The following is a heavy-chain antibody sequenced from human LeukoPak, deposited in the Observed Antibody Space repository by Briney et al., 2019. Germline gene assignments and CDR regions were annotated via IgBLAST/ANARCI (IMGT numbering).Heavy chain of an antibody. Sequence: PSETQSLTCTVSGGSISSSSYYWGWIRQPPGKGLEWIGSIYYSGSTYYNPSLKSRVTISVDTSKNQFSLKLSSVTAADTAVYYCARQRETTVTTLGYWGQGTLVTVSS. J-gene: IGHJ4*02. V-gene: IGHV4-39*01. CDR1: GGSISSSSYY. CDR3: ARQRETTVTTLGY. D-gene: IGHD4-11*01. CDR2: IYYSGST.